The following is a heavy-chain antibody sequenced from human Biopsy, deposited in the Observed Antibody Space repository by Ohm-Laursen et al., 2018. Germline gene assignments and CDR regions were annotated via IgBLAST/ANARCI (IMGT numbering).Heavy chain of an antibody. CDR1: GLSLSSTGMR. CDR2: IDWDDEK. J-gene: IGHJ4*01. CDR3: ARTRAHNFGALEF. D-gene: IGHD1-1*01. Sequence: PTQTLTLTCSFSGLSLSSTGMRISWVRQPPGKALECLGRIDWDDEKFYSPSLETRLSLSKDTTTNQVVLTLTDVDPEDTATYYCARTRAHNFGALEFWGQGILVTVSS. V-gene: IGHV2-70*04.